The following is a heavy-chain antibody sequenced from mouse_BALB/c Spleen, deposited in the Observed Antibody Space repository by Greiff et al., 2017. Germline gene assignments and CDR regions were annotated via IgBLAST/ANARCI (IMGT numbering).Heavy chain of an antibody. CDR2: INSNGGST. CDR3: ARDRTRWDGFAY. J-gene: IGHJ3*01. CDR1: GFTFSSYG. V-gene: IGHV5-6-3*01. D-gene: IGHD4-1*01. Sequence: EVQLVESGGGLVPPGGSLKLSCAASGFTFSSYGMSWVRQTPDKRLELVATINSNGGSTYYPDSVKGRFTISRDNAKNTLYLQMSSLKSEDTAMYYCARDRTRWDGFAYWGQGTLVTVSA.